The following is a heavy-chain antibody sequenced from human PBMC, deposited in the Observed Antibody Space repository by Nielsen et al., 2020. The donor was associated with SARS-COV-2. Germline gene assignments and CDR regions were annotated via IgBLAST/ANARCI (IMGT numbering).Heavy chain of an antibody. D-gene: IGHD6-19*01. Sequence: SETLSLTCTVSGGSIGSYYWSWIRQPPGKGLEWIGYIYYSGSTNYNPSLKSRVTISVDTSKNQFSLKLSSVTAADTAVYYCARLMVAVAGTDYYYYGMDVWGQGTTVTVSS. CDR2: IYYSGST. J-gene: IGHJ6*02. V-gene: IGHV4-59*08. CDR3: ARLMVAVAGTDYYYYGMDV. CDR1: GGSIGSYY.